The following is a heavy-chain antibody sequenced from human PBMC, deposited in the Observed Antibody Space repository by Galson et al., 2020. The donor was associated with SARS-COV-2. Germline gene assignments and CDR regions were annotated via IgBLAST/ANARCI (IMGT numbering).Heavy chain of an antibody. CDR1: AFTFSRYA. Sequence: TGGSLRLSCAASAFTFSRYAMHWVRQAPGKGLEWVAVISYDGSNKYYADSVKGRFTISRDNPKNTLYLQMNSLRAEDTAVYYCARGGYCSSTSCYVHLYYYYYGMDVWGQGTTVTVSS. J-gene: IGHJ6*02. D-gene: IGHD2-2*01. CDR2: ISYDGSNK. V-gene: IGHV3-30-3*01. CDR3: ARGGYCSSTSCYVHLYYYYYGMDV.